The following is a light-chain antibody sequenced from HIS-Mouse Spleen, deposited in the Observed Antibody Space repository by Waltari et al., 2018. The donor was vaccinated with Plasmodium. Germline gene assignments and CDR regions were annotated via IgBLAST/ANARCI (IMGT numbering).Light chain of an antibody. CDR2: SNN. CDR1: RPNIRSNT. CDR3: AAWDDSLNGVV. Sequence: QSVLPQPPSASGTPGQGVPISCSGSRPNIRSNTVNWYQQLPGTAPKLLIYSNNQRPSGVPDRFSGSKSGTSASLAISGLQSEDEADYYCAAWDDSLNGVVFGGGTKLTVL. J-gene: IGLJ2*01. V-gene: IGLV1-44*01.